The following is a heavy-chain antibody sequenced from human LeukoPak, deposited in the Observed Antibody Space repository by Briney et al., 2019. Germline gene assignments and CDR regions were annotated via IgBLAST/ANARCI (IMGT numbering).Heavy chain of an antibody. D-gene: IGHD3-10*01. Sequence: SETLSLTCTVSGDSISGYYWSWIRQSAGKGLEYIGRISTTGNTNDIPSLKSRVTISVDTSKNQFSLKLSSVTAADTAVYYCARTRYYYNSRSYAAPYYFDYWGQGTLVTVSS. CDR1: GDSISGYY. J-gene: IGHJ4*02. CDR2: ISTTGNT. V-gene: IGHV4-4*07. CDR3: ARTRYYYNSRSYAAPYYFDY.